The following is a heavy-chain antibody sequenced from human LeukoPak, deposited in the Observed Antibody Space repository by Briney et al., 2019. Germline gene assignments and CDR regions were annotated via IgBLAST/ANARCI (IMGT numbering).Heavy chain of an antibody. Sequence: PSETLSLTCTVSGGSISNYYWSWIRQPAGKGLEWIGRIYTSGSTNYNPSLKSRVTMSVDTSRNQFSLKLSSVTAADTAVYYCARLVPAAMVPANWFDPWGQGTLVTVSS. J-gene: IGHJ5*02. CDR1: GGSISNYY. CDR3: ARLVPAAMVPANWFDP. D-gene: IGHD2-2*01. V-gene: IGHV4-4*07. CDR2: IYTSGST.